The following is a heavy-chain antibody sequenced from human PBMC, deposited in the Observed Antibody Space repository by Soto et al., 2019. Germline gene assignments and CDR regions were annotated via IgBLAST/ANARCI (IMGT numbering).Heavy chain of an antibody. V-gene: IGHV4-61*01. Sequence: QVHLQESGPGQVKPSETLSLICTVSGGSVNSDSYYWSWIRQPPGRGLEWIGHSYYTGSTNSNPSRKSRVTISIDTSRNQFSLKLSSVTAADTAVYYCAREFSNAPEAFDSWGQGRLVTVSS. CDR3: AREFSNAPEAFDS. D-gene: IGHD3-3*02. CDR1: GGSVNSDSYY. CDR2: SYYTGST. J-gene: IGHJ4*02.